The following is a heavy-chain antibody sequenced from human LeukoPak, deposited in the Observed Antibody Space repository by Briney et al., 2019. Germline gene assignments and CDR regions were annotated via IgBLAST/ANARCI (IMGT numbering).Heavy chain of an antibody. V-gene: IGHV4-39*01. J-gene: IGHJ4*02. Sequence: PSETLSLTCTVSGGSISSSSYYWGWIRQPPGKGLEWIGSIYYSGSTYYNPSLKSRVTISVDTSKNQFSLKLSSVTAADTAVYYCARGDYSNYPWNYWGQGTLVTVSS. CDR2: IYYSGST. D-gene: IGHD4-11*01. CDR3: ARGDYSNYPWNY. CDR1: GGSISSSSYY.